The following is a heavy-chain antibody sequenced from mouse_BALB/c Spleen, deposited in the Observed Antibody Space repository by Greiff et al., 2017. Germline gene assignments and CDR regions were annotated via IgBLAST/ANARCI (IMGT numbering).Heavy chain of an antibody. Sequence: VQLQQSGAELVKPGASVKLSCTASGFNIKDTYMHWVKQRPEQGLEWIGRIDPANGNTKYDPKFQGKVTITATTSSNTAYLQLSSLTSEDTAVYSCAREDDGECYFDYWGQGTTLTVSA. D-gene: IGHD2-12*01. CDR2: IDPANGNT. CDR3: AREDDGECYFDY. J-gene: IGHJ2*01. V-gene: IGHV14-3*02. CDR1: GFNIKDTY.